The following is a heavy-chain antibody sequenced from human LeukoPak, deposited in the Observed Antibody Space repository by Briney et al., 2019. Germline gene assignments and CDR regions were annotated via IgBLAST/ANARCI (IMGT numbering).Heavy chain of an antibody. CDR2: ISAYNGNT. J-gene: IGHJ6*03. Sequence: ASVKVSCKASGYTFTSYGISWVRQAPGQGLEWMGWISAYNGNTNYAQKLRGRVTMTTDTSTSTAYMELRSLRSDDTAVYYCVRDGSSGYYYYYMDVWGKGTTVTVSS. CDR3: VRDGSSGYYYYYMDV. V-gene: IGHV1-18*01. D-gene: IGHD6-6*01. CDR1: GYTFTSYG.